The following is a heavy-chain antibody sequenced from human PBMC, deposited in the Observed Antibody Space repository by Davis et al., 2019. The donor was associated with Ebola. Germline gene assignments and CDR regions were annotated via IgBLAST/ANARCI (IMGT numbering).Heavy chain of an antibody. J-gene: IGHJ4*02. CDR3: AKDAEMATRFLKGAYFDY. CDR1: GFTFSSYG. CDR2: IRYDGSNK. Sequence: GESLKISCAASGFTFSSYGMHWVRQAPGKGLEWVAFIRYDGSNKYYADSVKGRFTISRDNSKNTLYLQMNSLRAEDTAVYYCAKDAEMATRFLKGAYFDYWGQGTLVTVSS. D-gene: IGHD5-24*01. V-gene: IGHV3-30*02.